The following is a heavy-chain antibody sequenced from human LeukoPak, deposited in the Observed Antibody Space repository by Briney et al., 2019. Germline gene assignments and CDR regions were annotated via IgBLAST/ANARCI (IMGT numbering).Heavy chain of an antibody. CDR3: ARGGVSDIDY. Sequence: RASVKVSCKASGYTFTSYYMHWVRQAPGQGLEWMGWINPNSGGTNYAQKFQGRITMTRDTSVTTAYMELSRLRSDDTAVYYCARGGVSDIDYWGQGTLVTVSS. D-gene: IGHD2-15*01. V-gene: IGHV1-2*02. J-gene: IGHJ4*02. CDR1: GYTFTSYY. CDR2: INPNSGGT.